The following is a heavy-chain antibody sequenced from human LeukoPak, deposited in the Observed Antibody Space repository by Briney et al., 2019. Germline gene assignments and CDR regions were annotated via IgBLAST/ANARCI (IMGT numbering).Heavy chain of an antibody. D-gene: IGHD3-10*01. V-gene: IGHV3-7*01. CDR3: AGSVHGSGSYPYYYYGMDV. J-gene: IGHJ6*02. CDR1: GFTFSSYW. CDR2: IKQDGSEK. Sequence: PGGALRLSCAASGFTFSSYWMSWVRQAPGKGLEWVANIKQDGSEKYYVDSVKGRFTIPRDSAKNSVYLQMNSLRDEDTAVYYCAGSVHGSGSYPYYYYGMDVWGQGTTVTVSS.